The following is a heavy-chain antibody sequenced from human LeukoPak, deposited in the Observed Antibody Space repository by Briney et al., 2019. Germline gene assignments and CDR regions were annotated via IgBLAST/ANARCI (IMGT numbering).Heavy chain of an antibody. CDR3: AKRTTYLTVTTTDDAFDI. Sequence: PGGSLRLSCAASGFTFSSYAMSWVRQAPGKGLEWVSAISGSGGSTYYADSVKGRFTISRDNSKNTLYLQMNSLRAEDTAVYYCAKRTTYLTVTTTDDAFDIWGQGTMVTVSS. D-gene: IGHD4-17*01. CDR2: ISGSGGST. V-gene: IGHV3-23*01. CDR1: GFTFSSYA. J-gene: IGHJ3*02.